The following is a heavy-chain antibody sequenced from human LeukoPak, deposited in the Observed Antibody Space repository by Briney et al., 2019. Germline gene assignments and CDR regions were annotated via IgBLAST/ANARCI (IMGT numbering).Heavy chain of an antibody. CDR3: ARQVYYYDSSGYPYFDY. CDR1: GYTFTSYY. D-gene: IGHD3-22*01. Sequence: ASVKVSCKASGYTFTSYYMHWVRQAPGQGLEWMGIINPSGGCTSYAQKSQGRVTMTRDTSTSTVYMELSSLRSEDTAVYYCARQVYYYDSSGYPYFDYWGQGTLVTVSS. CDR2: INPSGGCT. V-gene: IGHV1-46*01. J-gene: IGHJ4*02.